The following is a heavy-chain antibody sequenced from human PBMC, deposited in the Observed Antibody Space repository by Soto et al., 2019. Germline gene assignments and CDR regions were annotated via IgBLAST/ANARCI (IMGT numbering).Heavy chain of an antibody. Sequence: GGSLRLSCAASGFTFSSYAMHWVRQAPGKGLEWVTSVSYDGGNKYYRDSVKGRFTISRDNSKNTLFLQMNSLGLEDTALYYCAKLGFDSSGASSVFDVWGQGTLVTVSS. J-gene: IGHJ4*02. V-gene: IGHV3-30*18. CDR3: AKLGFDSSGASSVFDV. CDR1: GFTFSSYA. D-gene: IGHD3-22*01. CDR2: VSYDGGNK.